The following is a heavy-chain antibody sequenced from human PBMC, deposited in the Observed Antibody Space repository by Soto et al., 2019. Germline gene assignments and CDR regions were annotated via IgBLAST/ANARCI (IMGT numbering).Heavy chain of an antibody. CDR2: IYYSGST. Sequence: QVQLQESGPGLVKPSETLSLTCTVSGGSVSSGSYYWSWIRQPPGKGLEWIGYIYYSGSTNYNPSLKSRVTISVDPAKNQFSLKLSSVTAADTAVYYCARVESGSYPFDYWGQGTLVTVSS. V-gene: IGHV4-61*01. CDR1: GGSVSSGSYY. CDR3: ARVESGSYPFDY. J-gene: IGHJ4*02. D-gene: IGHD1-26*01.